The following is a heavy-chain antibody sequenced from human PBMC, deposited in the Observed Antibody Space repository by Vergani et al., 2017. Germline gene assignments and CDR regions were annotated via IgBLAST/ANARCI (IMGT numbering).Heavy chain of an antibody. CDR3: ARHAVVVPRGDFDY. CDR1: GGSISSSSYY. CDR2: IYYSGST. V-gene: IGHV4-39*01. J-gene: IGHJ4*02. Sequence: QLQLQESGPGLVKPSETLSLTCTVSGGSISSSSYYWGWIRQPPGKGLEWIGSIYYSGSTYYNPSLKSRVTISVDTSKNQFSLKLSSVTAADTAVYYCARHAVVVPRGDFDYWGQGTLVTVSS. D-gene: IGHD2-15*01.